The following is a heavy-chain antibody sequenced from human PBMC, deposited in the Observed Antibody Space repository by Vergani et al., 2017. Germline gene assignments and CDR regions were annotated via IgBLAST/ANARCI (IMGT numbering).Heavy chain of an antibody. V-gene: IGHV3-48*01. Sequence: EVQLVESGGGLVQPGGSLRLSCAASGFTFSSYSMNWVRQAPGKGLEWVSDISSSSSTIYYADSVKGRFTISRDNAKNSLYLQMNSLRAEDTAVYYCARTFGYSSGWYNYWGQGTLVTVSS. J-gene: IGHJ4*02. D-gene: IGHD6-19*01. CDR2: ISSSSSTI. CDR1: GFTFSSYS. CDR3: ARTFGYSSGWYNY.